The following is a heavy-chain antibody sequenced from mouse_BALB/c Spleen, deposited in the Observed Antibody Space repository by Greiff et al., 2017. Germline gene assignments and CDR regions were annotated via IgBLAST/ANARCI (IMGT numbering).Heavy chain of an antibody. D-gene: IGHD1-1*01. Sequence: EVKVEESGGGLVQPGGSRKLSCAASGFTFSSFGMHWVRQAPEKGLEWVAYISSGSSTIYYADTVKGRFTISRDNPKNTLFLQMTSLRSEDTAMYYCAREGYGSSYGVDYWGQGTSVTVSS. CDR1: GFTFSSFG. V-gene: IGHV5-17*02. J-gene: IGHJ4*01. CDR2: ISSGSSTI. CDR3: AREGYGSSYGVDY.